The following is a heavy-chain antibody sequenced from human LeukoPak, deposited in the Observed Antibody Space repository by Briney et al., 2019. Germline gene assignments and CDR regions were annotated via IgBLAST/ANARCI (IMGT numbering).Heavy chain of an antibody. V-gene: IGHV3-23*01. Sequence: PGGSLRLSCAASGFTFSSYAMSWVRQAPGKGLEWVATVDHSGRNTHYVDAVTGRFTISRDDSKSTLFLQMNSLRVDDTAVYYCARDVGEVMYDQWGQGTLVTVSS. D-gene: IGHD3-3*01. CDR3: ARDVGEVMYDQ. J-gene: IGHJ4*02. CDR1: GFTFSSYA. CDR2: VDHSGRNT.